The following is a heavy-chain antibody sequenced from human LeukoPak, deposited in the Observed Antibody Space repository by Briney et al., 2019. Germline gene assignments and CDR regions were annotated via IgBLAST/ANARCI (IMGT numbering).Heavy chain of an antibody. J-gene: IGHJ4*02. CDR3: AKGEPDYDFWSGYYYY. Sequence: GGSLRLSCIASGFTFSSYAMSWVRQAPGKGLVWVSRINTDGSSTSYADSVKGRFTISRDNAKNTLYLQMNSLRAEDTAVYYCAKGEPDYDFWSGYYYYWGQGTLVTVSS. D-gene: IGHD3-3*01. CDR1: GFTFSSYA. CDR2: INTDGSST. V-gene: IGHV3-74*01.